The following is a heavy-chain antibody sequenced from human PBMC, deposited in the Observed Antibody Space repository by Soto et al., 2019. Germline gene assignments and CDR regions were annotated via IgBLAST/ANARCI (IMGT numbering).Heavy chain of an antibody. CDR3: ARETVDTTLARFEY. V-gene: IGHV1-69*13. CDR2: IIPIFGTA. J-gene: IGHJ4*02. D-gene: IGHD5-18*01. Sequence: ASVRVSCRASGGTFSSYAISWVRQAPGQGLEWMGGIIPIFGTANYAQKFQGRVTITADESTSTAYMELSSLRREDTAVYYCARETVDTTLARFEYWGQGTLVTVSS. CDR1: GGTFSSYA.